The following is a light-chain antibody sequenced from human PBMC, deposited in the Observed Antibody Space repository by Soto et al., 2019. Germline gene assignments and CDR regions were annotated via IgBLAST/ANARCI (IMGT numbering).Light chain of an antibody. J-gene: IGKJ4*01. CDR2: DAS. V-gene: IGKV1-5*01. CDR3: QQYDNYPLT. Sequence: DIQMTQSPSTLSASVGDRVTITCRASQSVRSWLAWYQQKPGRAPKFLIYDASSLESGVPSRFSGSGSGTEFTLNISNLQPDDFATYYCQQYDNYPLTVGGGTKVEI. CDR1: QSVRSW.